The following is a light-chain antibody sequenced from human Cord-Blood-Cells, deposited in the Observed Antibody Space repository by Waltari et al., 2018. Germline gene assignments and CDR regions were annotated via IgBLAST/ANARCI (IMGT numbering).Light chain of an antibody. J-gene: IGLJ3*02. Sequence: QSVLTQPPSASGTPGQRVTISCSGSSSNIGSNTVNLYQQLPGTAPKLLIYSNNPRPSGGPDRFSGSKSGTSASLAISGLQSEDEADYYCAAWDDSLNGRVFGGGTKLTVL. CDR3: AAWDDSLNGRV. CDR1: SSNIGSNT. CDR2: SNN. V-gene: IGLV1-44*01.